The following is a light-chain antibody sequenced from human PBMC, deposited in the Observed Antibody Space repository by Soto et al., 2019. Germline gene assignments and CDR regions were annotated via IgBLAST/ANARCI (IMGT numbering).Light chain of an antibody. CDR3: QQYNSRT. J-gene: IGKJ1*01. CDR2: DAS. V-gene: IGKV1-5*01. Sequence: DIQMTQSPSTLSASVGDIVTITCRASQSISSWLAWYQQKPGKAPKLLIYDASSLESGVPSRFSGSGSGTEFTLNISSLQPDDFATYYCQQYNSRTFGQGTKVEIK. CDR1: QSISSW.